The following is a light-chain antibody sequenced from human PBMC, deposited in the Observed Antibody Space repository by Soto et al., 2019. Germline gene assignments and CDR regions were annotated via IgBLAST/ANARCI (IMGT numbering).Light chain of an antibody. CDR2: DTS. Sequence: EVVLTQSPATLSVSPVERANLYFMSSQSVSIKLAWYQQKPGQAPRLLIYDTSTRATGIPARFSGSGSGTEFTLTIGSLQSEDFAVYYCQQYNKWPPITCGQGTRREIK. V-gene: IGKV3-15*01. CDR1: QSVSIK. J-gene: IGKJ5*01. CDR3: QQYNKWPPIT.